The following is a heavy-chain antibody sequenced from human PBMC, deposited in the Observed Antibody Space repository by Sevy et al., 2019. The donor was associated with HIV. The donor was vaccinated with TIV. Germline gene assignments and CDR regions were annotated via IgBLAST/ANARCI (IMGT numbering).Heavy chain of an antibody. D-gene: IGHD1-26*01. J-gene: IGHJ6*02. CDR2: ISSSSSYI. V-gene: IGHV3-21*01. CDR3: ARDADLEDSGSYWVYYYGMDV. CDR1: GFTFSSYS. Sequence: GGSLRLSCAASGFTFSSYSMNWVRQAPGKGLEWVSSISSSSSYIYYADSVKGRFTISRDNAKNSLYLQMNSLRAEDTAVYYCARDADLEDSGSYWVYYYGMDVWGQGTTVTVSS.